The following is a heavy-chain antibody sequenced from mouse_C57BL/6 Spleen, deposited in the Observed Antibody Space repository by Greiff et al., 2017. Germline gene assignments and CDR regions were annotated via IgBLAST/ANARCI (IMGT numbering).Heavy chain of an antibody. CDR1: GFTFSSYA. CDR3: ARYDYDGEYYFDY. D-gene: IGHD2-4*01. V-gene: IGHV5-4*03. J-gene: IGHJ2*01. CDR2: ISDGGSYT. Sequence: EVKLVESGGGLVKPGGSLKLSCAASGFTFSSYAMSWVRQTPGKRLEWVATISDGGSYTYYPDNVKGRFTIARDNAKNNLYLQMSHLKSEDTAMYYWARYDYDGEYYFDYWGQGTTLTVSS.